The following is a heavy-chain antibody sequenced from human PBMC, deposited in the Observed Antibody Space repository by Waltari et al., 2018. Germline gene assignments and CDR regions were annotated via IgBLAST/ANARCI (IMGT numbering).Heavy chain of an antibody. Sequence: EVQLVEPGGGLVQPGRSLRLSCAASGFTFDDYAMHWVRQGPGKGLGGVSRSSWGGGRVDDADSVKGRFTISRDNGKKSLYLQMNSLRVEDTALYYCGKDVNSNDEYWYGLDVWGQGTTVTVSS. D-gene: IGHD1-20*01. CDR1: GFTFDDYA. J-gene: IGHJ6*02. CDR3: GKDVNSNDEYWYGLDV. V-gene: IGHV3-9*01. CDR2: SSWGGGRV.